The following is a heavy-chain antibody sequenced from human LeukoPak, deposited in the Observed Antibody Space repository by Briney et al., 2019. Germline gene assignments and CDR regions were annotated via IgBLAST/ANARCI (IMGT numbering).Heavy chain of an antibody. Sequence: SETLSLTCTGSGGSISSYYWSWIRQPAGTGLEWIGRIYTSGSTNYNPSLKSRVTMSVDTSKNQFSLKLSSVTAADTPVYYCAREGRYFDFRFGPWGQGTLVTVSS. D-gene: IGHD3-9*01. CDR1: GGSISSYY. V-gene: IGHV4-4*07. CDR2: IYTSGST. CDR3: AREGRYFDFRFGP. J-gene: IGHJ5*02.